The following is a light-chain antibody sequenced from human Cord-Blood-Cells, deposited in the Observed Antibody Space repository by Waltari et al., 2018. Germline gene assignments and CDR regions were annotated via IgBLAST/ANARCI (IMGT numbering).Light chain of an antibody. J-gene: IGLJ3*02. Sequence: NFMLTQPHSVSESPGKTVTISCTRSSGRIARNYVQWHQQRPGSSPTTVIYEDNQRPSGVPDRFSGSIDSSSNSASLTISGLKTEDEADYYCQSYDSSNSWVFGGGTKLTVL. CDR1: SGRIARNY. CDR2: EDN. CDR3: QSYDSSNSWV. V-gene: IGLV6-57*01.